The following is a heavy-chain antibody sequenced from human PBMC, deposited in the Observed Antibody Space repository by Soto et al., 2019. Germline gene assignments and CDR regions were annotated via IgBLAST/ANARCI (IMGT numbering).Heavy chain of an antibody. CDR2: IMPVFATP. Sequence: QVQLVQSGAEVKKPGSSVKVSCKASGGTFSTSAISWVRQAPGQGLEWVGGIMPVFATPDYAQNFQGRVTIAADESTNTAYLERTSLRADDTAVYYCASDKDRLQLGGNYYYILDVWGQGTAITVSS. CDR3: ASDKDRLQLGGNYYYILDV. CDR1: GGTFSTSA. J-gene: IGHJ6*02. D-gene: IGHD1-1*01. V-gene: IGHV1-69*12.